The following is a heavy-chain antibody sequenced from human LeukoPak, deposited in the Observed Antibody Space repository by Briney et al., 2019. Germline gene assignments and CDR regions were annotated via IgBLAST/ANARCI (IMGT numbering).Heavy chain of an antibody. CDR1: GYTFTSYG. Sequence: ASVKVSCKASGYTFTSYGISWVRQAPGQGLEWMGWISAYNGNTNYAQKLQGRVTMTTDTSTSTAYMELRSLRSDDTAVYYCARAIGYCSSTSCYSPFDYWGQGTLVTVSS. CDR3: ARAIGYCSSTSCYSPFDY. CDR2: ISAYNGNT. V-gene: IGHV1-18*01. J-gene: IGHJ4*02. D-gene: IGHD2-2*01.